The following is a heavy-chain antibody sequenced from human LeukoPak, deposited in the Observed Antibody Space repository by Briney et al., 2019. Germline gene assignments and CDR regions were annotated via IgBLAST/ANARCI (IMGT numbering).Heavy chain of an antibody. D-gene: IGHD3-22*01. J-gene: IGHJ4*02. Sequence: SETLSLTCTVSGGSISSYYWSWIRQPPGKGLEWIGYIYYSGSTYYNPSLKSRVTISVDTSKNQFSLKLSSVTAADTAVYYCARKDSSGSYFDYWGQGTLVTVSS. CDR2: IYYSGST. CDR3: ARKDSSGSYFDY. CDR1: GGSISSYY. V-gene: IGHV4-59*06.